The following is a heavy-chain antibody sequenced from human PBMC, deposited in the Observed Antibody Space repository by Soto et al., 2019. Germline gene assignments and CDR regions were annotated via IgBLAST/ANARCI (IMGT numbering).Heavy chain of an antibody. CDR2: IIPIFGTA. CDR3: ARDSTGIQLWSNWFDP. Sequence: SVKVSCKASGGPFISYAISWVRQSPGQGLEWMGGIIPIFGTANYAQKFQGRVTITADKSTSTAYMELSSLRSEDTAVYYCARDSTGIQLWSNWFDPWGQRTLVTVSS. D-gene: IGHD5-18*01. V-gene: IGHV1-69*06. CDR1: GGPFISYA. J-gene: IGHJ5*02.